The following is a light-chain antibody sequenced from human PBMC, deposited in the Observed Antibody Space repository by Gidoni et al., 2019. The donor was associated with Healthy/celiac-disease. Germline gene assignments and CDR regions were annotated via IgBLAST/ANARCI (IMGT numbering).Light chain of an antibody. J-gene: IGLJ3*02. CDR2: STN. CDR3: VLYMGSGLWV. V-gene: IGLV8-61*01. Sequence: QTVVTQEQSFSVSPGGTVTLTCGLSYGSVSTSYYPSWYQQTPGQAPRTLIYSTNTRSSGVPDRFSGSILGNKAALTITGAQADDESDYYCVLYMGSGLWVFGGGTKLTVL. CDR1: YGSVSTSYY.